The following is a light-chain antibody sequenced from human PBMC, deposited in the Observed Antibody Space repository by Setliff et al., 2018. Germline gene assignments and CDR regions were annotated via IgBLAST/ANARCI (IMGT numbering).Light chain of an antibody. V-gene: IGLV2-14*01. CDR1: SGDVGGYDY. Sequence: QSALTQPASVSGSPGQSITISCTGTSGDVGGYDYVSWYQQHPGKAPKLMIYGVSNRPSGVSNRFSGSKSGNTASLTISGLQAEDEADYYCGSYTSINTLLYIFGTGTKVPS. CDR3: GSYTSINTLLYI. CDR2: GVS. J-gene: IGLJ1*01.